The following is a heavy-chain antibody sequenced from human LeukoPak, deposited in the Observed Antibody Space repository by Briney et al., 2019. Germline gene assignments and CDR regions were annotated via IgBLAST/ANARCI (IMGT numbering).Heavy chain of an antibody. CDR1: GFTFSSYW. CDR3: ARDWAAANY. V-gene: IGHV3-7*01. CDR2: IKQDGSEK. J-gene: IGHJ4*02. D-gene: IGHD2-15*01. Sequence: GGSLRLSCAASGFTFSSYWLSWVRQAPGKGVEWVANIKQDGSEKYYVDSVKGRSTISRDNAQNSLYLQMNSLRAEDTAVYYCARDWAAANYWGQGTLVTVSS.